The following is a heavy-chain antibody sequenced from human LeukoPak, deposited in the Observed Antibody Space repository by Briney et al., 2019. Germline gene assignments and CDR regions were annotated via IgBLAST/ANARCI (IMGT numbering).Heavy chain of an antibody. J-gene: IGHJ4*02. V-gene: IGHV4-30-4*08. D-gene: IGHD1-26*01. CDR1: GGSISSGDYY. Sequence: SQTLSLTCTVSGGSISSGDYYWSWIRQPPWKGLEWIGYIYYSGSTYYNPSLKSRVTISVDTSKNQFSLKLSSVTAADTAVYYCARATVGATRYFDYWGQGTLVTVSS. CDR2: IYYSGST. CDR3: ARATVGATRYFDY.